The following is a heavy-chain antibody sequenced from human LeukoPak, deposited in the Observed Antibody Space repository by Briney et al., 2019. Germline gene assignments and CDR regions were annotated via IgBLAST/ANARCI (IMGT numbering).Heavy chain of an antibody. CDR1: GGSISSYY. Sequence: PSETLSLTCTVSGGSISSYYWGWIRQPPGKGLEWIGSIYYSGSTYYNPSLKSRVTISVDTSKNQFSLKLSSVTAADTAVYYCARRDIVVVVAARGDDAFDIWGQGTMVTVSS. J-gene: IGHJ3*02. CDR2: IYYSGST. CDR3: ARRDIVVVVAARGDDAFDI. V-gene: IGHV4-39*01. D-gene: IGHD2-15*01.